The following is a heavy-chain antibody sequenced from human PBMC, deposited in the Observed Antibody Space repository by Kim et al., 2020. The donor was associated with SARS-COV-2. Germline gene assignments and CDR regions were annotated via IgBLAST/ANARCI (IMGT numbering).Heavy chain of an antibody. J-gene: IGHJ4*02. V-gene: IGHV3-30*04. CDR2: ISYDGSNK. D-gene: IGHD6-19*01. CDR1: GFTFSSYA. Sequence: GGSLRLSCAASGFTFSSYAMHWVRQAPGKGLEWVAVISYDGSNKYYADSVKGRFTISRDNSKNTLYLQMNSLRAEDTAVYYCARDRGIAVAGPYFDYWGQGTLVTVSS. CDR3: ARDRGIAVAGPYFDY.